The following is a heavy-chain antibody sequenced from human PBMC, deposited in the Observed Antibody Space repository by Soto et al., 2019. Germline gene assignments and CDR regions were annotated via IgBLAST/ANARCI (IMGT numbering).Heavy chain of an antibody. CDR3: AKATLRGVHPLLFDY. CDR1: GFTFSSYA. CDR2: ISGSGGAT. D-gene: IGHD3-10*01. Sequence: QAGGSLRLSCAASGFTFSSYAMNWVRQAPGKGLEWISAISGSGGATYFADSVKGRFVISRDNSKNTLYLQMNSLRAEVTAIYYCAKATLRGVHPLLFDYWAQGSLVTVSS. J-gene: IGHJ4*02. V-gene: IGHV3-23*01.